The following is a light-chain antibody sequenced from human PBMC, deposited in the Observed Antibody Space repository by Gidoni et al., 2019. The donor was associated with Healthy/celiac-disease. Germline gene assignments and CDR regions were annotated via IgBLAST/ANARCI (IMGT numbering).Light chain of an antibody. Sequence: EIVLTQSPGTLSLSTGERAPLSGRASQSVSSSYLAWYQQKPGQAPRLLLYGASSRATGIPDRFSGSGSGTDFTLTISRLEPEDFAVYYCQQYGSSPGTFGQGTKLEIK. J-gene: IGKJ2*01. V-gene: IGKV3-20*01. CDR3: QQYGSSPGT. CDR2: GAS. CDR1: QSVSSSY.